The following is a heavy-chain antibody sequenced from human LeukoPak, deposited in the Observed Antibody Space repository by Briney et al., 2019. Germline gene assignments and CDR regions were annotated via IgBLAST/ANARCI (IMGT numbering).Heavy chain of an antibody. D-gene: IGHD2-8*01. J-gene: IGHJ4*02. V-gene: IGHV1-18*01. CDR1: GYTFTSYG. Sequence: GASVKVSCKASGYTFTSYGITWVRQAPGQGLEWMGWFSGYNGNVLYAEKFQDRVTLSADTTTSTAYMDLKSLTSHDTAVYYCARGSPYGMYVHFDEWGQGVLVIVSS. CDR2: FSGYNGNV. CDR3: ARGSPYGMYVHFDE.